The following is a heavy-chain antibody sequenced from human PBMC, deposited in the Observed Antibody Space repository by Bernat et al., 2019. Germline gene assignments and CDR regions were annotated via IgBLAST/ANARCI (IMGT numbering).Heavy chain of an antibody. Sequence: QVQLVQSGAEVKKPGASVKVSCKVSGYTLTELSMHWVRQAPGQGLEWMGRIIPILGIANYAQKFQGRVTLTADKSTSTAYMELSSLRSEDTAVYYCARERCSSTSCYHVGWFDPWGQGTLVTVSS. D-gene: IGHD2-2*01. CDR3: ARERCSSTSCYHVGWFDP. J-gene: IGHJ5*02. CDR1: GYTLTELS. CDR2: IIPILGIA. V-gene: IGHV1-69*04.